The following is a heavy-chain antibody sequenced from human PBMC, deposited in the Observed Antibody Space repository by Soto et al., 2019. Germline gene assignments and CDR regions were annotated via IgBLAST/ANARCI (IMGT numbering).Heavy chain of an antibody. J-gene: IGHJ4*02. V-gene: IGHV3-30*18. CDR1: GFTFSTYG. Sequence: GGSLRLSCAASGFTFSTYGMHWVRQAPGKGLEWVAVISYDGGIIYYTDSVKGRFTISRDNSKNTLYLQMRSLRAEDTAVYYCAKGGEMATIFLDFWGQGTLVTVSS. CDR3: AKGGEMATIFLDF. CDR2: ISYDGGII. D-gene: IGHD5-12*01.